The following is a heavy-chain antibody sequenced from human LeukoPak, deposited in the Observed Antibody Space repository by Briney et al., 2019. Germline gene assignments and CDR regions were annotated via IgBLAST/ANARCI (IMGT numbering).Heavy chain of an antibody. J-gene: IGHJ4*01. CDR1: GGSISSGGYY. D-gene: IGHD3-16*01. CDR3: AREGEVREITT. CDR2: IYYSERN. V-gene: IGHV4-31*03. Sequence: SQTLSLTCTVSGGSISSGGYYWSWLRQHPGKGLEWIGYIYYSERNYYNSSLKRRVTISENTSKNQFSLKLSSVTAADTAVYYCAREGEVREITTWGQGTLVTVSS.